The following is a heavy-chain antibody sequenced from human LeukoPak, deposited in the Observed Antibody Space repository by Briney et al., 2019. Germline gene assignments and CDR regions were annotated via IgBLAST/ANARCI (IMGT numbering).Heavy chain of an antibody. J-gene: IGHJ4*02. Sequence: ASVKVSCKASGYTFTGYYMHWVRQAPGQGLEWMGWINPNSGGTNYAQKFQGRVTMTRDTPISTAYMELSRLRSDDTAVYYCARYCSSTSCYVRNTFDYWGQGTLVTVSS. CDR2: INPNSGGT. D-gene: IGHD2-2*01. CDR1: GYTFTGYY. V-gene: IGHV1-2*02. CDR3: ARYCSSTSCYVRNTFDY.